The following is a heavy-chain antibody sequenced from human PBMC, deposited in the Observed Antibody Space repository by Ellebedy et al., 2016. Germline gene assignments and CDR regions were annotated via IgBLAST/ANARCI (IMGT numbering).Heavy chain of an antibody. V-gene: IGHV5-51*01. Sequence: GESLKISCKGSGYSFTNYWIGWVRQMPGKGLEWMGINRPGDSDTRYSPSFQGQVTISADKSINTAYLQWSSLKASDTAMYYCARHPQTDSSGWYLFDYWGQGTLVTVSS. CDR2: NRPGDSDT. CDR3: ARHPQTDSSGWYLFDY. D-gene: IGHD6-19*01. J-gene: IGHJ4*02. CDR1: GYSFTNYW.